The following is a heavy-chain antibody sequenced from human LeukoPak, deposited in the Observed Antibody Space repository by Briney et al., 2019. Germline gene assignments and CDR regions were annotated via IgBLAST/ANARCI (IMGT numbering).Heavy chain of an antibody. CDR3: ARTTYYYDSSGEKYYFDY. Sequence: GGSLRLSCAASGFTVSSNYMSWVRQAPGKGLEWVSVIYSGGRTYYADSVKGRFTISRDNSKNTLYLQMNSLRAEDTAVYYCARTTYYYDSSGEKYYFDYWGQGTLVTVSS. CDR1: GFTVSSNY. J-gene: IGHJ4*02. D-gene: IGHD3-22*01. V-gene: IGHV3-53*01. CDR2: IYSGGRT.